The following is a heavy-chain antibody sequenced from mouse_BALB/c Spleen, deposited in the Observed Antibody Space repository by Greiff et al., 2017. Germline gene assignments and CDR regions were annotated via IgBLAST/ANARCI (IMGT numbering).Heavy chain of an antibody. J-gene: IGHJ3*01. Sequence: DVKLVESGGGLVKPGGSLKLSCAASGFTFSDYYMYWVRQTPEKRLEWVATISDGGSYTYYPDSVKGRFTISRDNAKNNLYLQMSSLKSEDTAMYYCARDYGSSYSWFAYWGQGTLVTVSA. CDR2: ISDGGSYT. CDR3: ARDYGSSYSWFAY. D-gene: IGHD1-1*01. CDR1: GFTFSDYY. V-gene: IGHV5-4*02.